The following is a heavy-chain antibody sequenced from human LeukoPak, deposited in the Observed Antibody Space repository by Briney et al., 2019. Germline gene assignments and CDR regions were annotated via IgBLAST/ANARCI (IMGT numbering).Heavy chain of an antibody. CDR1: GGSISRSGYY. CDR2: IYYSGST. D-gene: IGHD5-12*01. CDR3: ARGDSSGYLVG. J-gene: IGHJ4*02. Sequence: SETLSLTCIVSGGSISRSGYYWAWIRQPPGKGLEWIGNIYYSGSTYYSPSLKSRLTISVDTSKNQFSLKLSSVTAADTAVYYCARGDSSGYLVGWGQGTLATVSS. V-gene: IGHV4-39*01.